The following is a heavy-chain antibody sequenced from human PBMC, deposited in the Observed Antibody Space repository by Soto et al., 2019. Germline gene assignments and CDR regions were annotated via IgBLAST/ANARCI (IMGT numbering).Heavy chain of an antibody. CDR1: GFTFSSYG. V-gene: IGHV3-30*18. CDR3: AKDQLKYNWNYGTLGY. CDR2: ISYDGSNK. Sequence: QVQLVESGGGVVQPGRSRRLSCAASGFTFSSYGMHWVRQAPGKGLEWVAVISYDGSNKYYADSVQGRFTISRDNSKNTLYLQMDLLRAEDTAGYYCAKDQLKYNWNYGTLGYWGQGTLVNVSS. J-gene: IGHJ4*02. D-gene: IGHD1-7*01.